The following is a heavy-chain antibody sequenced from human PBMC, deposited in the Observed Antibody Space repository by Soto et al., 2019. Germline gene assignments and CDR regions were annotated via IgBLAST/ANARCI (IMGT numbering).Heavy chain of an antibody. J-gene: IGHJ4*02. CDR3: ASWYIGSSWYFKHYYDSSGLGGY. CDR1: GFTFSDYY. D-gene: IGHD3-22*01. CDR2: ISSSSSYT. V-gene: IGHV3-11*06. Sequence: LRLSCAASGFTFSDYYMSWIRQAPGKGLEWVSYISSSSSYTNYADSVKGRFTISRDNAKNSLYLQMNSLRAEDTAVYYCASWYIGSSWYFKHYYDSSGLGGYWGQGTLVTVSS.